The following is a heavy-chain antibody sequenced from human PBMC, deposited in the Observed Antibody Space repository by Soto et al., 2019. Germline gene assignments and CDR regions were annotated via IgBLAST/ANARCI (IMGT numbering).Heavy chain of an antibody. Sequence: GASVKVSCKASGYTFTSYGISWVRQAPGQGLEWMGIINPSGGSTSYAQKFQGRVTMTRDTSTSTVYMELSSLRSEDTAVYYCARDRIPQLWLVWEPEPLDYWGQGTLVTVSS. J-gene: IGHJ4*02. CDR1: GYTFTSYG. D-gene: IGHD1-26*01. V-gene: IGHV1-46*03. CDR2: INPSGGST. CDR3: ARDRIPQLWLVWEPEPLDY.